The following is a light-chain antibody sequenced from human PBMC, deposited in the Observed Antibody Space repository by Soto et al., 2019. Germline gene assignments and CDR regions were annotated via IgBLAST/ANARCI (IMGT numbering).Light chain of an antibody. J-gene: IGLJ1*01. Sequence: QSVLPQPPSVSEAQGQRVTISCTGSSSNIGACYDVQWYQQLPGTAPKLLIYGNRNRHSGVPDRFSGSKSSTSGTLAITGFQAKDEADYYLQSYDSSLKGRVVGTGTMVAVL. V-gene: IGLV1-40*01. CDR1: SSNIGACYD. CDR2: GNR. CDR3: QSYDSSLKGRV.